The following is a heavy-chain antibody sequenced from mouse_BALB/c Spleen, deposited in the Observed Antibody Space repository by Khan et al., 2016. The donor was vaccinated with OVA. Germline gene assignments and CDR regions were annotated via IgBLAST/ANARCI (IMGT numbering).Heavy chain of an antibody. V-gene: IGHV5-15*02. D-gene: IGHD1-2*01. J-gene: IGHJ3*01. Sequence: EVELVESGGGLVQPGGSRKLSCAASGFTFSDYGMAWVRQAPGKGPEWVAFISDLAYTIYYGDAVTGRFTISRENAKNTLYLEMSSLRSEDTDIYYCGRGGGTAPVAYWGLGTLVTVSA. CDR2: ISDLAYTI. CDR1: GFTFSDYG. CDR3: GRGGGTAPVAY.